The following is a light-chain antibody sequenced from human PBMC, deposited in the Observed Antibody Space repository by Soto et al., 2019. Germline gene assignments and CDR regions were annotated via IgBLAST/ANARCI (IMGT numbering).Light chain of an antibody. Sequence: QSALTQPPSVSGAPGQRVTISCTGSSSNIGAGYDVHWYQQLPGTAPKLLIYGNNNRPSGVPDRFSGSKSGTSASLAITGLQAEDEADYDCQSYDSSLSGYVVFGGGTKLTVL. CDR3: QSYDSSLSGYVV. CDR2: GNN. J-gene: IGLJ2*01. V-gene: IGLV1-40*01. CDR1: SSNIGAGYD.